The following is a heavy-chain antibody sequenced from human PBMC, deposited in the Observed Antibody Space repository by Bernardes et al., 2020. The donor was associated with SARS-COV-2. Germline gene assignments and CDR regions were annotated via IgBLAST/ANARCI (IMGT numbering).Heavy chain of an antibody. CDR1: GYKFTSHW. CDR3: AIWRYFDWVPIDY. J-gene: IGHJ4*02. Sequence: GESLKISCKGSGYKFTSHWIGWVRQMPGKGLEWMGIIYGGDSDTRYNPSFQGQVTMSADKSISTAYLQWNSLKASDTAMYYCAIWRYFDWVPIDYWGQGTLVTVSS. CDR2: IYGGDSDT. D-gene: IGHD3-9*01. V-gene: IGHV5-51*01.